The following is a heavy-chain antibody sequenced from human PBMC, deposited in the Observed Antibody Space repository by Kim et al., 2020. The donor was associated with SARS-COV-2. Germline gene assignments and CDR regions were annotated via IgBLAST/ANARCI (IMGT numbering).Heavy chain of an antibody. CDR3: ARECGSGSYPDY. J-gene: IGHJ4*02. Sequence: YYADSVKGRFTISRDNYKKTLYLQMNSLRAEYTAVYYCARECGSGSYPDYWGQGTLVTVSS. V-gene: IGHV3-33*01. D-gene: IGHD3-10*01.